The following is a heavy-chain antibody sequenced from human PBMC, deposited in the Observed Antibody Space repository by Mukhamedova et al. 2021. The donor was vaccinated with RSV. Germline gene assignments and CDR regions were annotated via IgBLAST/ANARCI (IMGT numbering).Heavy chain of an antibody. Sequence: VRQAPGKGLEWVAFTRFDGANEYYAYSVKGRFTISRDNSKNTLYLQMNSLRAEDTAVYYCAKYLXGXNPYYFYYWGHGTLVAVSS. CDR2: TRFDGANE. J-gene: IGHJ4*01. V-gene: IGHV3-30*02. CDR3: AKYLXGXNPYYFYY.